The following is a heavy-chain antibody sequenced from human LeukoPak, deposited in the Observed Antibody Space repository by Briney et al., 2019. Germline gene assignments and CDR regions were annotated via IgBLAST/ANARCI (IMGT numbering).Heavy chain of an antibody. D-gene: IGHD6-6*01. V-gene: IGHV6-1*01. CDR2: TYYRSKWYN. CDR1: GDSVYSNSAA. J-gene: IGHJ4*02. Sequence: SQTLSLTCAISGDSVYSNSAAWNWIRQAPSRGLEWLGRTYYRSKWYNDYAVSVKSRITINPDTSKNQFSLQLNSVTPEDTAVYYCARLDLSSSSSAYYFDYWGQGTLVTVSS. CDR3: ARLDLSSSSSAYYFDY.